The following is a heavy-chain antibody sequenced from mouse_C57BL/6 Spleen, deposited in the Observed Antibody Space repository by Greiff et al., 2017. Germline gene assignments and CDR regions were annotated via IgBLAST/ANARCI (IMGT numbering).Heavy chain of an antibody. J-gene: IGHJ1*03. CDR3: ARKGSNHWYFDV. Sequence: EVQLQQSGPELVKPGASVKISCKASGYSFTGYYMNWVKQSPEKSLEWIGEINPSTGGTTYNQKFKAKATLTVDTSSSTAYMQLSSLTSEDSAVYYCARKGSNHWYFDVWGTGTTVTVSS. V-gene: IGHV1-42*01. CDR2: INPSTGGT. D-gene: IGHD2-5*01. CDR1: GYSFTGYY.